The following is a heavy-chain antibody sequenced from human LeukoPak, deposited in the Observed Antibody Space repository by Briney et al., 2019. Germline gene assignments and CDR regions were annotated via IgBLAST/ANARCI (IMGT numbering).Heavy chain of an antibody. CDR3: ARDLVAAGTFDY. J-gene: IGHJ4*02. Sequence: GASVKVSCKASGYAFTGYYMHWVRHAPGQGLEWMGWINPNSGGTNYAQKFQGRITMTRDTSISTAYMELSRLRSDDTAVYYCARDLVAAGTFDYWGQGTLVTVSS. V-gene: IGHV1-2*02. CDR2: INPNSGGT. D-gene: IGHD6-13*01. CDR1: GYAFTGYY.